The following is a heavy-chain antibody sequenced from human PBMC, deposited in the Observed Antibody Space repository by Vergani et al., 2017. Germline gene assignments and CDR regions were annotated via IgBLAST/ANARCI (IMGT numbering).Heavy chain of an antibody. CDR3: AREGHYDFWSGYYTWYYGMDV. CDR1: GYTFTSYA. V-gene: IGHV7-4-1*02. J-gene: IGHJ6*02. CDR2: INTNTGNP. Sequence: QVQLVQSGSELKKPGASVKVSCKASGYTFTSYAMNWVRQAPGQGLKWMGWINTNTGNPTYAQGFTGRFVFSLDTSVSTAYLQISSLKAEDTAVYYCAREGHYDFWSGYYTWYYGMDVWGQGTTVTVSS. D-gene: IGHD3-3*01.